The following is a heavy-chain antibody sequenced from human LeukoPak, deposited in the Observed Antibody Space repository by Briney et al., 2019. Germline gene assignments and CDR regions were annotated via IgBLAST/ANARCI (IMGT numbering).Heavy chain of an antibody. D-gene: IGHD3-16*01. J-gene: IGHJ4*02. CDR2: IYSVGTT. CDR1: GFTVSYNY. Sequence: GGSLRLSWAASGFTVSYNYMSWVRQAPGKVLEWVSLIYSVGTTAYADSVKGRFTVSRDNSKNTLYLQMNSLRAEDTAIYYCARKTDHRAGGDYWGQGTLVTVSS. CDR3: ARKTDHRAGGDY. V-gene: IGHV3-66*01.